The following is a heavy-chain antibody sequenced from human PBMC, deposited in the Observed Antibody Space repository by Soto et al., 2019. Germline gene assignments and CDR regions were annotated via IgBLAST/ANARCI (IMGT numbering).Heavy chain of an antibody. V-gene: IGHV1-18*01. CDR2: ISTYNGDT. CDR3: ARGLGYCSSISCNGPFVP. D-gene: IGHD2-2*01. CDR1: GYTFSSYG. Sequence: ASVKVSCKASGYTFSSYGISWVRQAPGQGLEWMGWISTYNGDTKYAQKFQGRVTMTTDTSTSTAYMELRSLRSDDTAVYYCARGLGYCSSISCNGPFVPWGQGTLVTV. J-gene: IGHJ5*02.